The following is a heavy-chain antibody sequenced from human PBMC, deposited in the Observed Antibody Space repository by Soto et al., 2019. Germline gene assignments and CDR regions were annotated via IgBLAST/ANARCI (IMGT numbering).Heavy chain of an antibody. CDR1: GGSFSGYY. CDR3: ARAGSSWPYYYYGMEV. Sequence: SETLSLTCAVYGGSFSGYYWSWIRQPPGKGLEWIGEINHSGSTNYNPSLKSRVTISVDTPKNQFSLKLSSVTAADTAVYYCARAGSSWPYYYYGMEVWGQGTTVT. D-gene: IGHD6-13*01. CDR2: INHSGST. V-gene: IGHV4-34*01. J-gene: IGHJ6*02.